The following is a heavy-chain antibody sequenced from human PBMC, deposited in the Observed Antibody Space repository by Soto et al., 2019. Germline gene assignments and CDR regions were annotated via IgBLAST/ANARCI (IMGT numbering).Heavy chain of an antibody. CDR1: GFTFSSYS. D-gene: IGHD3-22*01. CDR2: ISSSSSYI. CDR3: ARDHPTYYYDSSGSGY. V-gene: IGHV3-21*01. J-gene: IGHJ4*02. Sequence: PGGSLRLSCAASGFTFSSYSMNWVRQAPGKGLEWVSSISSSSSYIYYADSVKGRFTISRDNAKNSLYLQMNSLRAEDTAVYYCARDHPTYYYDSSGSGYWGQGTLVTVSS.